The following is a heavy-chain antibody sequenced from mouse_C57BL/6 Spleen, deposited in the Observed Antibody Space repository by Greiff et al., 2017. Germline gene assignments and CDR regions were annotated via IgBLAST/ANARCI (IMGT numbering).Heavy chain of an antibody. Sequence: VQLQQSGAELVRPGASVKLSCTASGFNIKDYYMHWVKQRPEQGLEWIGRIDPEDGDPEYAPKFQGKATMTADTSSNPAYLQLSSLTSEDTAVYYCTKYYGSGYWYFDVWGTGTTVTVSS. J-gene: IGHJ1*03. CDR3: TKYYGSGYWYFDV. D-gene: IGHD1-1*01. CDR1: GFNIKDYY. V-gene: IGHV14-1*01. CDR2: IDPEDGDP.